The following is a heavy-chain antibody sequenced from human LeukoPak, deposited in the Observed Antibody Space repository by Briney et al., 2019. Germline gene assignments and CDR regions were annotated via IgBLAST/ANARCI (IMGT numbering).Heavy chain of an antibody. CDR2: IPYDGSNK. CDR3: ARDLGDDSSGYYYYYYGMDV. CDR1: GFTFSSYA. Sequence: PGGSLRLSCAASGFTFSSYAMHWVRQAPGKGLEWVAVIPYDGSNKYYADSVKGRFTISRDNSKNTLYLQMNSLRAEDTAVYYCARDLGDDSSGYYYYYYGMDVWGQGTTVTVSS. J-gene: IGHJ6*02. V-gene: IGHV3-30-3*01. D-gene: IGHD3-22*01.